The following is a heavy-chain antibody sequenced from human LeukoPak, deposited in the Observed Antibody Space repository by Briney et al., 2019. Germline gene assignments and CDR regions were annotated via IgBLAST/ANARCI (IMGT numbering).Heavy chain of an antibody. V-gene: IGHV3-21*01. D-gene: IGHD3-3*01. CDR2: ISSSSSYI. CDR1: GFTFSSYS. J-gene: IGHJ4*02. CDR3: ARDLYDFWSGYFFDY. Sequence: GGSLRLSCAASGFTFSSYSMNWVRQAPGKGLEWVPSISSSSSYIYYADSVKGRFTISRDNAKNSLYLQMNSLRAEDTAVYYCARDLYDFWSGYFFDYWGQGTLVTVSS.